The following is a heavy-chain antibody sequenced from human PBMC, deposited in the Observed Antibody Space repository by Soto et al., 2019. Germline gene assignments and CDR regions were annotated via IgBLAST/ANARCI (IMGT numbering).Heavy chain of an antibody. CDR3: ARDLHYDILTGYYARYGMDV. CDR2: INPSGGST. J-gene: IGHJ6*02. D-gene: IGHD3-9*01. V-gene: IGHV1-46*01. Sequence: QVQLVQSGAEVKKPGASVKVSCKASGYTFTSYYMHWVRQAPGQGLEWMGIINPSGGSTSYAQKFQGRVTMTRDTSTSTVYMELSSLRSEDTDVYYCARDLHYDILTGYYARYGMDVWGQGTTVTVSS. CDR1: GYTFTSYY.